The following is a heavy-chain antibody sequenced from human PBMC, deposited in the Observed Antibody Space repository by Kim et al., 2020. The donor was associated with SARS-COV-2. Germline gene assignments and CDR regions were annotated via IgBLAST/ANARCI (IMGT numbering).Heavy chain of an antibody. CDR3: AREGYCSGGSCYMGPLGD. CDR2: IIPIFGTA. CDR1: GGTFSSYA. Sequence: SVKVSCKASGGTFSSYAISWVRQAPGQGLEWMGGIIPIFGTANYAQKFQGRVTITADESTSTAYMELSSLRSEDTAVYYCAREGYCSGGSCYMGPLGDWGQGTLVTVSS. D-gene: IGHD2-15*01. V-gene: IGHV1-69*13. J-gene: IGHJ4*02.